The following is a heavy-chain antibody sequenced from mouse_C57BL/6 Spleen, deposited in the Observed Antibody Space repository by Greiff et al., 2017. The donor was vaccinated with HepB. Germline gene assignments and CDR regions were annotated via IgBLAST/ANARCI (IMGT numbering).Heavy chain of an antibody. D-gene: IGHD2-4*01. V-gene: IGHV1-64*01. Sequence: QVQLKQPGAELVKPGASVKLSCKASGYTFTSYWMHWVKQRPGQGLEWIGMIHPNSGSTNYNEKFKSKATLTVDKSSSTAYMQLSSLTSEDSAVYYCARIYYDYPAWFAYWGQGTLVTVSA. CDR2: IHPNSGST. CDR3: ARIYYDYPAWFAY. CDR1: GYTFTSYW. J-gene: IGHJ3*01.